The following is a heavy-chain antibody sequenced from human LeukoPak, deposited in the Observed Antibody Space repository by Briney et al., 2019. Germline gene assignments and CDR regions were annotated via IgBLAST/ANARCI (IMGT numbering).Heavy chain of an antibody. CDR1: GYSFTSYW. J-gene: IGHJ4*02. CDR3: ARLSQPRQCLDYFDY. CDR2: IDPSDSYT. Sequence: HGEPLNISCQASGYSFTSYWISWVGQMPGKGREWMGNIDPSDSYTNYSPSFQGHVTISADKSISTAYLQWSSLKASDIAMYYCARLSQPRQCLDYFDYWGQGTLVTVSS. D-gene: IGHD6-19*01. V-gene: IGHV5-10-1*01.